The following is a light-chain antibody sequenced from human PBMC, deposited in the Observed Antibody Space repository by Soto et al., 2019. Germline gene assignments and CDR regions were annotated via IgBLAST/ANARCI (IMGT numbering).Light chain of an antibody. V-gene: IGLV2-18*02. CDR3: SSFTTSSTYV. CDR2: DVS. CDR1: SSDVGSYNR. Sequence: QSVLTQPPSVSGSPGQSVAISCSGTSSDVGSYNRVSWYQQPPGTAPKLMIYDVSNRPSGVPDRFSGSKSGNTASLTISGLQAEDEADYYCSSFTTSSTYVFGTG. J-gene: IGLJ1*01.